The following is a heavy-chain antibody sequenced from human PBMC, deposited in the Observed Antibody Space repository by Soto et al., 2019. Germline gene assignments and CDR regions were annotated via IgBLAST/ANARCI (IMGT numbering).Heavy chain of an antibody. CDR3: ARGSFSSSSSWFDP. D-gene: IGHD6-6*01. Sequence: QVQLQESGPGLVKPSQTLSLTCTVSGGSISSGGYYWSWIRQHPGKGLEWIGYIYYSGRTYYNPSLNSRFSIAVDTTENQFSLKLTSVTAAETSVYYFARGSFSSSSSWFDPWGRGTLVTVSS. CDR2: IYYSGRT. V-gene: IGHV4-31*03. CDR1: GGSISSGGYY. J-gene: IGHJ5*02.